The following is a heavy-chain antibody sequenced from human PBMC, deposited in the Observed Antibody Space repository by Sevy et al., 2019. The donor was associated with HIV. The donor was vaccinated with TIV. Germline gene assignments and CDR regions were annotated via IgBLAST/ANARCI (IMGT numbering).Heavy chain of an antibody. CDR3: ARPLTGTIGGDAFDI. J-gene: IGHJ3*02. CDR1: GGSISSYY. Sequence: SETLSLTCTVSGGSISSYYWSWIRQPAGKGVEWIGRIYTSGSTNYNPSLKSRVTMSVDTSMNQFSLKLSSVTAADTAVYYCARPLTGTIGGDAFDIWGQGTMVTVSS. CDR2: IYTSGST. D-gene: IGHD3-9*01. V-gene: IGHV4-4*07.